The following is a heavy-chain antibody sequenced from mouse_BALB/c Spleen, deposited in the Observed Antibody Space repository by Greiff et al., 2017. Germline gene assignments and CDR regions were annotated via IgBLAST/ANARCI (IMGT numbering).Heavy chain of an antibody. CDR2: IRNKANGYTT. J-gene: IGHJ4*01. CDR1: GFTFTDYY. V-gene: IGHV7-3*02. D-gene: IGHD1-1*01. CDR3: ARAVYYYGSSPYYYAMDY. Sequence: EVHLVESGGGLVQPGGSLRLSCATSGFTFTDYYMSWVRQPPGKALEWLGFIRNKANGYTTEYSASVKGRFTISRDNSQSILYLQMNTLRAEDSATYYCARAVYYYGSSPYYYAMDYWGQGTSVTVSS.